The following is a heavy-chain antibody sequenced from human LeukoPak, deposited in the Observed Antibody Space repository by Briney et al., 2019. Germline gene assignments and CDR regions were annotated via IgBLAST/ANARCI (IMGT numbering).Heavy chain of an antibody. CDR3: ARGGGGYSWYFDL. Sequence: SQTLSLTCTVSGXSISSGGYYWSWIRQHPGKGLEWIGYIYYSGNTYYTPSHKNRVTISVATSKNQFSLRLSSVTAVDTAVYYCARGGGGYSWYFDLWGRGTLVTVSS. J-gene: IGHJ2*01. D-gene: IGHD6-25*01. CDR2: IYYSGNT. CDR1: GXSISSGGYY. V-gene: IGHV4-31*03.